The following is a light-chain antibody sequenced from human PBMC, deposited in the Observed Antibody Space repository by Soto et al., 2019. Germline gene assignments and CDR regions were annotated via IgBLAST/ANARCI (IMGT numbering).Light chain of an antibody. Sequence: DIQMTQSPSSLSASVGDRVTITCRASQSISSYLNWYQQKPGKAPKLLIYAASSLQSGVPSRFSGSGSGTDFTLTISSLQPEDFAVYYCQQYKNWPLTFGGGTKVEIK. CDR2: AAS. CDR1: QSISSY. CDR3: QQYKNWPLT. J-gene: IGKJ4*01. V-gene: IGKV1-39*01.